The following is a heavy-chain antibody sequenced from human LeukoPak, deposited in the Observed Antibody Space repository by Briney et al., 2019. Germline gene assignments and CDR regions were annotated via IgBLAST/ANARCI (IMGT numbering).Heavy chain of an antibody. V-gene: IGHV1-2*04. J-gene: IGHJ3*02. CDR1: GYSFTDYY. CDR2: INPKSGGT. D-gene: IGHD5-24*01. Sequence: GASVKVSCKASGYSFTDYYIDWVRQAPGQGPEWMGWINPKSGGTKYARKFQGWVTMTRDTSISTAYMELSRLKSDDTAVYYCARRDLRGFAFDIWGQGTMVTVSS. CDR3: ARRDLRGFAFDI.